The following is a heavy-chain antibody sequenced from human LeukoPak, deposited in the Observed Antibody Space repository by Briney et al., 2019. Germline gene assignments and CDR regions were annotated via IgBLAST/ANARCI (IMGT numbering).Heavy chain of an antibody. CDR1: GFTFSSYG. Sequence: GRSLRLSCAASGFTFSSYGMHWVRQAPGKGLEWVAVISYDGSNKYYADSVKGRLTISRDNSKNTLYLQMNSLRAEDTAVYYCAKAPAAAPDYWGQGTLVTVSS. D-gene: IGHD6-13*01. J-gene: IGHJ4*02. V-gene: IGHV3-30*18. CDR2: ISYDGSNK. CDR3: AKAPAAAPDY.